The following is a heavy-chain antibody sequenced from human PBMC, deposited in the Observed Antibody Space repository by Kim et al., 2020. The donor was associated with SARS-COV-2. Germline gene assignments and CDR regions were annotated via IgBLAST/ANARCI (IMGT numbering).Heavy chain of an antibody. V-gene: IGHV1-58*01. Sequence: SVKVSCKASGFTFTSSAVQWVRQARGQRLEWIGWIVVGSGNTNYAQKFQERVTITRDMSTSTAYMELSSLRSEDTAVYYCAADGYYDPYWFDPWGQGTLVTVSS. D-gene: IGHD3-22*01. CDR1: GFTFTSSA. J-gene: IGHJ5*02. CDR3: AADGYYDPYWFDP. CDR2: IVVGSGNT.